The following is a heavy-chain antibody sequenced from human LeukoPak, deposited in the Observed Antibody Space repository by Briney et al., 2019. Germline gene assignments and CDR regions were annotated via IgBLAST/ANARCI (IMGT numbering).Heavy chain of an antibody. D-gene: IGHD3-16*01. CDR1: GFTFSGHN. Sequence: GGSLRLSCAASGFTFSGHNMNWVRQAPGKGLEWISFVSISSGTIYYADSVNGRFRISRDNAKSSLDLEMNSLTAADTAVYYCAKGVGEFGFRFDSWGQGTLVTVSS. J-gene: IGHJ4*02. CDR3: AKGVGEFGFRFDS. CDR2: VSISSGTI. V-gene: IGHV3-48*04.